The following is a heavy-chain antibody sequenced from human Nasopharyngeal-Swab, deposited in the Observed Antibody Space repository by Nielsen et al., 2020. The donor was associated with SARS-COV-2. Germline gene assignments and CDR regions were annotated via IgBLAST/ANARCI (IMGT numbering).Heavy chain of an antibody. V-gene: IGHV4-59*01. J-gene: IGHJ6*02. CDR2: IYYTGST. Sequence: SETLSLTCTVSGGSISGYHWSWIRQPPGKGLEWLGNIYYTGSTKYNPSLKSRVTISIDTSKNQFSLKLSSVTAADTAVYYCARDRPNYGMDVWGRGTTVTVSS. CDR1: GGSISGYH. CDR3: ARDRPNYGMDV.